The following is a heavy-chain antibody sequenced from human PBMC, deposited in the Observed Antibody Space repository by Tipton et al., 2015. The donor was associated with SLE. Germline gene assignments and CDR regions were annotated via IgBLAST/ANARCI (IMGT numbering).Heavy chain of an antibody. CDR2: ISYDGSKK. V-gene: IGHV3-30*04. CDR3: ARKGLLWFRELLGFDY. D-gene: IGHD3-10*01. Sequence: SLRLSCAASGFTFSSYAMHWVRQAPGKGLEWVAVISYDGSKKNYADSVKGRFTISRDNSKNTLYLQMNSLRAEDTAVYYCARKGLLWFRELLGFDYWGQGPLVTVSS. CDR1: GFTFSSYA. J-gene: IGHJ4*02.